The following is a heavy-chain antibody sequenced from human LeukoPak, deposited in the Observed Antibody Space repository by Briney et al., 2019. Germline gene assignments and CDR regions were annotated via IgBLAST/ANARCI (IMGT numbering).Heavy chain of an antibody. V-gene: IGHV4-39*07. Sequence: PSETLSLTCTVSGGSVDSSSYYWGWIRQPPGKGLEWIGNIYYSGSTYYNPSLKSRVTMSVDTSKNQFSLKLSSVTAADTAAYYCARDIGSQMATISDWFDPWGQGTLVTVSS. J-gene: IGHJ5*02. D-gene: IGHD5-24*01. CDR2: IYYSGST. CDR3: ARDIGSQMATISDWFDP. CDR1: GGSVDSSSYY.